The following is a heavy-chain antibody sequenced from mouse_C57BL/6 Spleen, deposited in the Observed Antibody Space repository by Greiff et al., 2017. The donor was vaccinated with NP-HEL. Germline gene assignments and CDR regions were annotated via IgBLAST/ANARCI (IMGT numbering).Heavy chain of an antibody. V-gene: IGHV1-50*01. CDR2: IDPSDSYT. CDR3: ASKPPYYYGSSYFAY. J-gene: IGHJ3*01. Sequence: VQLQQSGAELVKPGASVKLSCKASGYTFTSYWMQWVKQRPGQGLEWIGEIDPSDSYTNYNQKFKGKATLTVDISSSTAYMQLSSLTSEDSAVYYCASKPPYYYGSSYFAYWGQGTLVTVSA. CDR1: GYTFTSYW. D-gene: IGHD1-1*01.